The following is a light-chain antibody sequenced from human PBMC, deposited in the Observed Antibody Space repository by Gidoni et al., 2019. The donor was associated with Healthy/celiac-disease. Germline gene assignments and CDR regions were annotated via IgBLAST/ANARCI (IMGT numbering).Light chain of an antibody. CDR1: QSISSSY. J-gene: IGKJ2*01. Sequence: ENVSTQSPGTLSLSPGERVTLSCRASQSISSSYLAWYQQKPGQAPRLLISGASSRATGIPDRFSGSGSGTDFTLTISRLEPEDFAVYYCQQYGSSPYTFGQXTKLEIK. CDR3: QQYGSSPYT. V-gene: IGKV3-20*01. CDR2: GAS.